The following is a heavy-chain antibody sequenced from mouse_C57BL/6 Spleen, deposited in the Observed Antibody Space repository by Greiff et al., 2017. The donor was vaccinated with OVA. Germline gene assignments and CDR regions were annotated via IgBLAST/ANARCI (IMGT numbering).Heavy chain of an antibody. D-gene: IGHD1-1*01. CDR1: GFSLSTFGMG. V-gene: IGHV8-8*01. CDR2: IWWDDDK. Sequence: QVTLKVCGPGILQPSQTLSLTCSFSGFSLSTFGMGVGWIRQPSGKGLEWLAHIWWDDDKYYNPALKSRLTISKDTSKNQVFLKIANVDTADTATYYCARIEHYYGSSPYAMDYWGQGTSVTVSS. J-gene: IGHJ4*01. CDR3: ARIEHYYGSSPYAMDY.